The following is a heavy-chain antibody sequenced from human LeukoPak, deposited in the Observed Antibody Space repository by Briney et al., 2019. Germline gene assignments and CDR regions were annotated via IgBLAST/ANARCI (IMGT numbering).Heavy chain of an antibody. CDR1: GGSISSSIYY. D-gene: IGHD2-15*01. CDR2: IYYSGST. J-gene: IGHJ4*02. V-gene: IGHV4-39*01. Sequence: SETLSLTCTVSGGSISSSIYYWGWIRQPPGKGLEWSGSIYYSGSTYYNPSLKRRVTISVDTSKNQFSLKLSSVAAADTAVYYCARQSGSLVVVAATDYWGQGTLVTVSS. CDR3: ARQSGSLVVVAATDY.